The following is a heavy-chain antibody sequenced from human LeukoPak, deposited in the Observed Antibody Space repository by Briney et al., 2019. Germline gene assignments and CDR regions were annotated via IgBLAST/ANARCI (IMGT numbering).Heavy chain of an antibody. D-gene: IGHD4-17*01. CDR2: ISSSSSYI. CDR3: AGDATDYGDYVFDY. CDR1: GFTFSSYS. Sequence: GGSLRLSCAASGFTFSSYSMNWVRQAPGKGLEWVSSISSSSSYIYYADSVKGRFTISRDNAKNSLYLQMNSLRAEDTAVYYCAGDATDYGDYVFDYWGQGTLVTVSS. V-gene: IGHV3-21*01. J-gene: IGHJ4*02.